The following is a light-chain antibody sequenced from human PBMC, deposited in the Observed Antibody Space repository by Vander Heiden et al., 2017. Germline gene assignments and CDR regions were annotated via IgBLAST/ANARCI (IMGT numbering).Light chain of an antibody. J-gene: IGLJ3*02. V-gene: IGLV1-44*01. Sequence: QSVLTQPPSASGTPGQRVTISCSGSSSNIGSNTVNWYQQLPGPAPKLLLFSNNQRPSGVPDRFSGSKSGTSASLAISGLQSEEEADYYCEAWEDSLNGFWVFGGGTKLTVL. CDR2: SNN. CDR3: EAWEDSLNGFWV. CDR1: SSNIGSNT.